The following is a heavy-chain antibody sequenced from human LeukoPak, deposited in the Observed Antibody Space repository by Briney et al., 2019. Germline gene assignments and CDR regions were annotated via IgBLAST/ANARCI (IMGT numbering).Heavy chain of an antibody. CDR3: ARAVAGTGEYYYYYMDV. Sequence: ASVKVSCTASGYTFTSYDINWVRQATGQGLEWMGWMNPNSGNTGYAQKFQGRVTITRNTSISTAYMELSSLRSEDTAVYYCARAVAGTGEYYYYYMDVWGKGTTVTVSS. D-gene: IGHD6-19*01. CDR1: GYTFTSYD. J-gene: IGHJ6*03. V-gene: IGHV1-8*03. CDR2: MNPNSGNT.